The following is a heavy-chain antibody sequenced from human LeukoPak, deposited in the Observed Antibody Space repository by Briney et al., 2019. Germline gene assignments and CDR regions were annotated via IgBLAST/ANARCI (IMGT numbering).Heavy chain of an antibody. CDR3: AREPGFGEQWLVEYYYLDY. J-gene: IGHJ4*02. V-gene: IGHV6-1*01. D-gene: IGHD6-19*01. CDR2: TYYRSKWYN. Sequence: SQTLSLTCAISGDSVSSNSAAWNWIRQSPSRGLEWLGRTYYRSKWYNGYAVSVKSRITINPDTSKNQFSLQLNSVTPEDTAVYYCAREPGFGEQWLVEYYYLDYWGQGTLVTVSS. CDR1: GDSVSSNSAA.